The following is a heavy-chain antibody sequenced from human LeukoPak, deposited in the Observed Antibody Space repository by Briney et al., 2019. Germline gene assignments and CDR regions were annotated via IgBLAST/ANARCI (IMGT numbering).Heavy chain of an antibody. CDR2: ISAYNGNT. CDR1: GYTFTSYG. Sequence: ASVKVSCKASGYTFTSYGISWVRQAPGQGLEWMGWISAYNGNTNYAQKLQGRVTMTTDTSTSTAYMELRSLRSDDTAVYYCARDFSDWGLVISPCYYYGMDVWGQGTTVTVSS. J-gene: IGHJ6*02. CDR3: ARDFSDWGLVISPCYYYGMDV. V-gene: IGHV1-18*01. D-gene: IGHD3/OR15-3a*01.